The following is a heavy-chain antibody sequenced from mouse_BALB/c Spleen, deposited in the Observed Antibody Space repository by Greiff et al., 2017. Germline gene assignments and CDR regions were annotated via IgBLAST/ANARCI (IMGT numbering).Heavy chain of an antibody. CDR2: IYPGSGST. V-gene: IGHV1S22*01. Sequence: LQQPGSELVRPGASVKLSCKASGYTFTSYWMHWVKQRPGQGLEWIGNIYPGSGSTNYDEKFKSKATLTVDTSSSTAYMQRSSLTSEDSAVYYCTRGNWDGFAYWGQGTLVTVSA. D-gene: IGHD4-1*01. J-gene: IGHJ3*01. CDR1: GYTFTSYW. CDR3: TRGNWDGFAY.